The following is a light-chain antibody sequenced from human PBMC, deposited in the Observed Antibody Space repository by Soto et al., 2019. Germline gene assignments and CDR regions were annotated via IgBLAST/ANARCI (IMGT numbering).Light chain of an antibody. V-gene: IGKV4-1*01. CDR1: QSVLYSSTNKNY. CDR3: QQYYSPPWT. Sequence: DIVLTQSPDSLAVSLGERATINCKSSQSVLYSSTNKNYLAWYQQKPGQPPKLLIYWASTRESGVPDRFSGSESGTDFTLTISSLQAEDVAVYYCQQYYSPPWTFGQGTKVEIK. CDR2: WAS. J-gene: IGKJ1*01.